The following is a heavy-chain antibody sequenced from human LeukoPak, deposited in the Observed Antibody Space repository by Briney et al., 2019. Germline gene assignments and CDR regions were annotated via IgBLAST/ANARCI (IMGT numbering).Heavy chain of an antibody. CDR3: ARGGRSSWYGY. CDR1: GGSFSGYY. V-gene: IGHV4-34*01. D-gene: IGHD6-13*01. CDR2: INHSGST. J-gene: IGHJ4*02. Sequence: SETLSLTCAVYGGSFSGYYWSWIRQPAGKGLEWIGEINHSGSTNYNPSLKSRVTISVDTSKNQFSLKLSSVTAADTAVYYCARGGRSSWYGYWGQGTLVTVSS.